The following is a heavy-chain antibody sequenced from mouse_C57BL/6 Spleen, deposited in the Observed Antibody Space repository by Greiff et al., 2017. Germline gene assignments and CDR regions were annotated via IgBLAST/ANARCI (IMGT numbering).Heavy chain of an antibody. CDR1: GYSITSDY. V-gene: IGHV3-8*01. Sequence: EVKLVESGPGLAKPSQTLSLTCSVTGYSITSDYWNWIRKFPGNKLEYMGYISYSGSTYYNPSLKSRISITRDTSKNQYYLQLNSVTTEDTATYYCARSSHYYGSSWYFDVWGTGTTVTVSS. D-gene: IGHD1-1*01. J-gene: IGHJ1*03. CDR3: ARSSHYYGSSWYFDV. CDR2: ISYSGST.